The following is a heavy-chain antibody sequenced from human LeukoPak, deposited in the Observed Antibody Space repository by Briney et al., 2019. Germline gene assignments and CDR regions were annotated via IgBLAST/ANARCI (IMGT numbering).Heavy chain of an antibody. V-gene: IGHV3-23*01. D-gene: IGHD3-22*01. CDR3: AKDSGSGYKSRYYALDV. J-gene: IGHJ6*02. Sequence: GGSLRLSCAASGFTFSSYAMSWVRQAPGKGLEWVSAISGSGGSTYYADSVKGRFTISRDNSKNTLYLQMSSLRAEDTAVYYCAKDSGSGYKSRYYALDVWGQGTTVTVSS. CDR1: GFTFSSYA. CDR2: ISGSGGST.